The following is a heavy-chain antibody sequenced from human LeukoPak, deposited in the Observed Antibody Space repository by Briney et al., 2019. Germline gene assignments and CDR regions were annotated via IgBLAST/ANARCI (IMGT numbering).Heavy chain of an antibody. V-gene: IGHV3-30*02. CDR2: IGNDGRDQ. D-gene: IGHD7-27*01. Sequence: GGSLRLSCAASGFTFSGHAMHWVRQTPGVGLEWVAIIGNDGRDQHYSESVKGRFTISTDNSKNTLFLQLNSLRPEDTALYLCARDLMWGFDYWGQGTLVTVSS. J-gene: IGHJ4*02. CDR1: GFTFSGHA. CDR3: ARDLMWGFDY.